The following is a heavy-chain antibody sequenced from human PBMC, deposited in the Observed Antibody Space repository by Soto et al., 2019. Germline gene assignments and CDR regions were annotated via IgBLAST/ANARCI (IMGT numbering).Heavy chain of an antibody. J-gene: IGHJ6*02. Sequence: GGSLRLSCSASGFTFSSYAMYWVRQAPGKGLEYVSAISSIGRSTYYADSVKGRFTISRDNSKSTLYLQMSSLSAEDTAVYYCVKNPGSGGLYYYYGMDVWGQGTTVTVSS. CDR3: VKNPGSGGLYYYYGMDV. V-gene: IGHV3-64D*06. CDR2: ISSIGRST. D-gene: IGHD6-19*01. CDR1: GFTFSSYA.